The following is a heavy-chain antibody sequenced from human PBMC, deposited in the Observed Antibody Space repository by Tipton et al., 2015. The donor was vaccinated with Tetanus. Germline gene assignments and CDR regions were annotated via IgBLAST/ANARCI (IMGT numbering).Heavy chain of an antibody. J-gene: IGHJ6*02. CDR2: MYYSGST. CDR1: GGSISSSGYY. V-gene: IGHV4-39*02. Sequence: LRLSCTVSGGSISSSGYYWGWIRQPPGKGLEWIGSMYYSGSTYYNPSLKSRVTISVDTSKNQFSLRLSSVTAADTAVYYCARAPRGDYDFWSGYSNLDVWGQGTTVTVSS. CDR3: ARAPRGDYDFWSGYSNLDV. D-gene: IGHD3-3*01.